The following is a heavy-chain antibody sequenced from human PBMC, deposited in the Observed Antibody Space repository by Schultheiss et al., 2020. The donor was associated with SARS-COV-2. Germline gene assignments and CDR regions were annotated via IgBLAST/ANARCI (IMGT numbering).Heavy chain of an antibody. D-gene: IGHD3-10*01. Sequence: SETLSLTCAVYGGSFSGYYWSWIRQPPGKGLEWIGEINPSGSTNYNPSLRSRVNMSVDTSENRFSLTLTSVTAADTAVYYCARQEGTGANWGQGILVTVSS. J-gene: IGHJ4*02. CDR1: GGSFSGYY. CDR2: INPSGST. CDR3: ARQEGTGAN. V-gene: IGHV4-34*09.